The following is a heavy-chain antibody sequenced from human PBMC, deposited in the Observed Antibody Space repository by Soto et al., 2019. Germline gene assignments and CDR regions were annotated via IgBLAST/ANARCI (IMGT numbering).Heavy chain of an antibody. CDR1: GFNLRNYE. Sequence: GGSLRLSCAVSGFNLRNYEMNWVRQVPGEGLEWISKISGSNNNMYYADSVKGRFTISRDNANNVLFLQMNSLRAEDTATYHCATEELRGADCYFFKYWGQGALVTV. V-gene: IGHV3-48*03. CDR2: ISGSNNNM. D-gene: IGHD2-21*02. J-gene: IGHJ4*02. CDR3: ATEELRGADCYFFKY.